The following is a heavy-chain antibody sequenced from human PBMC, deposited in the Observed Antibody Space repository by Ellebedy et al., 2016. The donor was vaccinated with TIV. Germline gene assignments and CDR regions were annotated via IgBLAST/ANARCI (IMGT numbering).Heavy chain of an antibody. CDR2: IYPGDSDT. CDR3: ARALGMATSAFQH. J-gene: IGHJ1*01. D-gene: IGHD5-24*01. V-gene: IGHV5-51*01. Sequence: GESLKISCKGSGYSFTSYWIGWVRQMPGKGLEWMGIIYPGDSDTRYSPSFQGQVTISADKSISTAYLHWSSLKASDTAIYYCARALGMATSAFQHWGQGTLVTVSS. CDR1: GYSFTSYW.